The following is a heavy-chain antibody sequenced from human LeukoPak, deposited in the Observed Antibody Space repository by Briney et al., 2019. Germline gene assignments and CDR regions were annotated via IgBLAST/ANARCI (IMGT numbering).Heavy chain of an antibody. CDR2: INYTGST. J-gene: IGHJ4*02. CDR3: GTAAYSYGPTSFDG. V-gene: IGHV4-59*01. Sequence: KSSETLSLTCTVSGFTISSYYWVWIRQPPGKGLEWIGYINYTGSTNYNPSLKRRITISEDTTRNHFPQKLSSGTAATTAVYYCGTAAYSYGPTSFDGWGQGTPVTASS. D-gene: IGHD5-18*01. CDR1: GFTISSYY.